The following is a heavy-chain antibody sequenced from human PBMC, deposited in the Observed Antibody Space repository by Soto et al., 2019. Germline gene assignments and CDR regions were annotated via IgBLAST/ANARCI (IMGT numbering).Heavy chain of an antibody. Sequence: SETLSLTCTVSGDSLSSATYSWSWIRQPPGKGLEWVGFIYRSGVTSYNPSLDSRVTISLDRSTNQCSLKLTSVTAADTAVYFYAGMPYTSGLRFDPWGPGTLVTVSS. CDR3: AGMPYTSGLRFDP. J-gene: IGHJ5*02. CDR2: IYRSGVT. CDR1: GDSLSSATYS. D-gene: IGHD6-19*01. V-gene: IGHV4-30-2*01.